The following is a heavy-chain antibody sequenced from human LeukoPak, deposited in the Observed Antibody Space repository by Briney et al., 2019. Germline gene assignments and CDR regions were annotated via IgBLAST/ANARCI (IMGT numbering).Heavy chain of an antibody. Sequence: GGSLRLSCAASGFTFSSYAMSWVRQAPGKGLEWVSAISGSGGSTYYADSVKGRFTISRDNSKNTLYLQMNSLRAEDTAVYYCAKAFRYYDFWSGYYSLDAFDIWGQGTMVTVSS. CDR3: AKAFRYYDFWSGYYSLDAFDI. V-gene: IGHV3-23*01. D-gene: IGHD3-3*01. J-gene: IGHJ3*02. CDR2: ISGSGGST. CDR1: GFTFSSYA.